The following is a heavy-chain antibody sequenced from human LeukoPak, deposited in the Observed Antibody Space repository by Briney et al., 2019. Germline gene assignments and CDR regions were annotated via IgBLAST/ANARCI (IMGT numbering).Heavy chain of an antibody. D-gene: IGHD3-22*01. CDR3: ARVIRSYYYDGSGYYNWFDP. CDR1: GYSISSGYY. V-gene: IGHV4-38-2*01. J-gene: IGHJ5*02. CDR2: IYHSGTT. Sequence: TSETLSLTCAVSGYSISSGYYWGWIRQPPGKGLEWIGSIYHSGTTYYHPSLESRVTISIDTSKNQFSLNLNSVTAADTAVYYCARVIRSYYYDGSGYYNWFDPWGQGTLVTVSS.